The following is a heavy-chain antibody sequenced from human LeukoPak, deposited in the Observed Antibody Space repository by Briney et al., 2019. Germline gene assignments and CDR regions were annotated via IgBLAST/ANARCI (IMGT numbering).Heavy chain of an antibody. Sequence: GSLRLSCAASGFTFSSYSMNWVRQPPGKGLEWIGEINHSGSTNYNPSLKSRVTISVDTSKNQFSLKLSSVTAADTAAYYCARLPPGPVLGATYFDYWGQGTLVTVSS. CDR2: INHSGST. CDR3: ARLPPGPVLGATYFDY. D-gene: IGHD1-26*01. J-gene: IGHJ4*02. V-gene: IGHV4-34*01. CDR1: GFTFSSYS.